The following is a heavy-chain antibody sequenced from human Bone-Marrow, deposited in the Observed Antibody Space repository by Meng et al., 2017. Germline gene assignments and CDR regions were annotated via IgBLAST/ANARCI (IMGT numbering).Heavy chain of an antibody. CDR2: INHSGST. CDR1: GGSFSDYY. D-gene: IGHD4-11*01. Sequence: VTLQQWGAGLCKPSETLSLTCVVSGGSFSDYYWSWIRQPPGKGLEWIGEINHSGSTNYNPSLESRATISVDTSQNNLSLKLSSVTAADSAVYYCARGPTTMAHDFDYWGQGTLVTVSS. V-gene: IGHV4-34*01. J-gene: IGHJ4*02. CDR3: ARGPTTMAHDFDY.